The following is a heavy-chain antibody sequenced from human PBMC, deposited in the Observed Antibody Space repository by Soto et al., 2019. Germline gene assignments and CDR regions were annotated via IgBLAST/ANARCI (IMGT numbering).Heavy chain of an antibody. D-gene: IGHD3-22*01. J-gene: IGHJ3*02. CDR2: IYPGDSDT. V-gene: IGHV5-51*01. Sequence: PGESLKISCKGSGYSFTNYWIGWVRQLPGKGLEWMWIIYPGDSDTRYSPSFQGQVTISADKSISTAYLQWSSLKASDTAFYYCAFYSYDRGGYYGAFDIWGQGTMGTVS. CDR1: GYSFTNYW. CDR3: AFYSYDRGGYYGAFDI.